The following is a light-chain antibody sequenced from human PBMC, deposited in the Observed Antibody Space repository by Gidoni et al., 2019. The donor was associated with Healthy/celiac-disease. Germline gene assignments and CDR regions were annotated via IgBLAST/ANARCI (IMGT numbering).Light chain of an antibody. Sequence: DIVMTQSPLSMHVTPGEPASTSCRSSQCLLHSNGYNNLDGYLQKPGQSPQLLIYLGSSRAARVPGGFSGSGSSTDFTLEISRVEAEDVGVYYCMQAQQTPETFGQGTKVEIK. CDR1: QCLLHSNGYNN. J-gene: IGKJ1*01. CDR2: LGS. V-gene: IGKV2-28*01. CDR3: MQAQQTPET.